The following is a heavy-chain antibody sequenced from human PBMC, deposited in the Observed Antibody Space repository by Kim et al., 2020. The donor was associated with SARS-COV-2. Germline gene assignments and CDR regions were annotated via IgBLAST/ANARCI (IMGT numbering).Heavy chain of an antibody. CDR3: ARDGGRYSGYVAY. J-gene: IGHJ4*02. V-gene: IGHV3-33*01. Sequence: YADSVQGRFTISRDNSKNTVYVQMNSLRAEDTAVYYCARDGGRYSGYVAYWGQGTLVTVSS. D-gene: IGHD5-12*01.